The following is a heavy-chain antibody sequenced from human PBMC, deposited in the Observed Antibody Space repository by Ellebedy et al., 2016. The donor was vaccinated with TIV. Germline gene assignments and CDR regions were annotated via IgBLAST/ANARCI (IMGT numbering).Heavy chain of an antibody. CDR1: AGSISSSAYY. CDR3: ARHRVAASFNP. Sequence: SETLSLXCSVSAGSISSSAYYWGWIRQPPGKGLEWIGSISYSGSTYYNPSLKSRVTISVDTSKNQFSLKLSSVAAADTAVYYCARHRVAASFNPWGQGTLVTVSS. CDR2: ISYSGST. D-gene: IGHD2-15*01. J-gene: IGHJ5*02. V-gene: IGHV4-39*01.